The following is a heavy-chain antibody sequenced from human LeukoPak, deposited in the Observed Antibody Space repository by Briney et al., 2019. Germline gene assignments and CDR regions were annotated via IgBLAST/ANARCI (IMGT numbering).Heavy chain of an antibody. CDR2: IYYSGST. CDR1: GGSISSYY. J-gene: IGHJ4*02. V-gene: IGHV4-59*08. CDR3: ARHGMAGTGFDY. Sequence: PSETLSLTCTVSGGSISSYYWSWIRQPPGKGLEWIGYIYYSGSTNYNPSLKSRVTMSVDTSKNQFSLKLSSVTAADTAVYYCARHGMAGTGFDYWGQGTLVTVSS. D-gene: IGHD6-19*01.